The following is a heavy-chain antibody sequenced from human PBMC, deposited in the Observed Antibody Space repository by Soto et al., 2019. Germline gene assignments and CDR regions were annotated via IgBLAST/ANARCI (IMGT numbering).Heavy chain of an antibody. V-gene: IGHV4-34*01. J-gene: IGHJ5*02. CDR1: GGSFSGYY. D-gene: IGHD3-10*01. Sequence: SETLSLTCAVYGGSFSGYYWSWIRQPPGKGLEWIGEINHSGSTNYNPSLKSRVTISVDTSKNQFSLKLSSVTAADTAVYYCARGRYYGSGSYRGNWFDPWGQGTLVTVSS. CDR2: INHSGST. CDR3: ARGRYYGSGSYRGNWFDP.